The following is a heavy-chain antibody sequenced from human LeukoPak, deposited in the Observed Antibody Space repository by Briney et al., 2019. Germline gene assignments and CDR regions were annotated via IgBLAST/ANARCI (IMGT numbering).Heavy chain of an antibody. J-gene: IGHJ5*02. CDR2: MYYSGST. CDR1: GGSISSGDYY. V-gene: IGHV4-30-4*01. Sequence: PSETLSLTCTVSGGSISSGDYYWSWIRQPPGKGLEWIAYMYYSGSTYYNPSLKSRVTMSADTSKNQLSLKLSSVTAADTAAYYCARPYYYDSRIDPWGQGILVTVSS. D-gene: IGHD3-22*01. CDR3: ARPYYYDSRIDP.